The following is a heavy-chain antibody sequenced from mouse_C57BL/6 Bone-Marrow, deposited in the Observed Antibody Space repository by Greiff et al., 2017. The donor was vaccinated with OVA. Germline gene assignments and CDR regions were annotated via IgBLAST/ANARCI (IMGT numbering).Heavy chain of an antibody. D-gene: IGHD2-12*01. CDR3: ARDPFYYRNWYFDV. V-gene: IGHV5-16*01. J-gene: IGHJ1*03. Sequence: DVHLVESEGGLVQPGSSMKLSCTASGFTFSDYYMAWVRQVPETGLEWVANIIYDGSSTYYLDSLKSRFIISRDNAKNMLYLQMSSLKSEDTATYYCARDPFYYRNWYFDVWGTGTTVTVSS. CDR2: IIYDGSST. CDR1: GFTFSDYY.